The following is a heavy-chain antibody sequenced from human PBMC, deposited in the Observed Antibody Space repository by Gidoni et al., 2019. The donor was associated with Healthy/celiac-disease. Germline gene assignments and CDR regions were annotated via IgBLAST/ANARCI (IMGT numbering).Heavy chain of an antibody. Sequence: EVQLLESGGGLVQPVGSLRLSCAASGFTFSSYAMSWVRQAPGKGLEWVSAISGSGGSTYYADSVKGRFTISRDNSKNTLYLQMNSLRAEDTAVYYCAKGDVVSTIFGVVITDFDYWGQGTLVTVSS. CDR3: AKGDVVSTIFGVVITDFDY. CDR2: ISGSGGST. J-gene: IGHJ4*02. CDR1: GFTFSSYA. D-gene: IGHD3-3*01. V-gene: IGHV3-23*01.